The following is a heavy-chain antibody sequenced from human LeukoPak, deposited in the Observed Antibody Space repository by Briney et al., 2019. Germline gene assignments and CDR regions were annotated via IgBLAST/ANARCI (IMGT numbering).Heavy chain of an antibody. CDR1: GCTFTGYH. Sequence: ASVKVSCKASGCTFTGYHIHWVRQAPRQALEWMGWINPISGATNYAQKFQGEVTMTGDTSISTAYMERRRLRSDDTAVYYGARGTLGSNYGLNDYWGQGTLVTVSS. D-gene: IGHD4-11*01. V-gene: IGHV1-2*02. CDR2: INPISGAT. J-gene: IGHJ4*02. CDR3: ARGTLGSNYGLNDY.